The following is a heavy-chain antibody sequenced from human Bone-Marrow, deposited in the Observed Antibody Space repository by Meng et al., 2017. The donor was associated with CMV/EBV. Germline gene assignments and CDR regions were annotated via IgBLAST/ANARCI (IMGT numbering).Heavy chain of an antibody. J-gene: IGHJ4*02. CDR2: ISYDGSNK. D-gene: IGHD2-2*01. CDR3: ARDLSGYQLGYYFDY. Sequence: SGFTFSSYAMHWVRQAPGKGLEWVAVISYDGSNKYYADSVKGRFTISRDNSKNTLYLQMNSLRAEDTAVYYCARDLSGYQLGYYFDYWGQGTLVTVSS. CDR1: GFTFSSYA. V-gene: IGHV3-30*04.